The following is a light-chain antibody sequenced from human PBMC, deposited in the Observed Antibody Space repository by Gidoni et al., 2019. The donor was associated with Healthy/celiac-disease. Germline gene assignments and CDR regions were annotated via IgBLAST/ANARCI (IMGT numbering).Light chain of an antibody. CDR2: GAS. J-gene: IGKJ1*01. CDR1: QSVSSSY. Sequence: EIVLTQSPGTLSLSPGERATLSCRASQSVSSSYLAWYQHKPGQAPRLLIYGASSRATGIPDRFSGSGSGTDFTLTISRLEPEDFAVYYCQQYGSSPPWPFGQGTKVEIK. CDR3: QQYGSSPPWP. V-gene: IGKV3-20*01.